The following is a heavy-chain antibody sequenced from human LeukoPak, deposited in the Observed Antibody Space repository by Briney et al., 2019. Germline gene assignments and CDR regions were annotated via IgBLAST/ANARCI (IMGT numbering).Heavy chain of an antibody. V-gene: IGHV3-23*01. D-gene: IGHD2-15*01. J-gene: IGHJ4*02. CDR2: ISGSGDNT. CDR1: GFTFTSYA. Sequence: HPGGSLRLSCAASGFTFTSYAMTWVRQAPGKGLEWVSVISGSGDNTYYADSVKGRFTISRDNSKNTLYLQMNSLRAEDTALYYCAKDRSGGSFDSWGQGTLVTVSS. CDR3: AKDRSGGSFDS.